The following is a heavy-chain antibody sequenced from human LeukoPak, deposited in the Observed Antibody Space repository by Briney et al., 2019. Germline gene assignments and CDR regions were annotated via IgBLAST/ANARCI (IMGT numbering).Heavy chain of an antibody. CDR3: ATGFMELEHVWFDP. J-gene: IGHJ5*02. D-gene: IGHD1/OR15-1a*01. CDR1: GYTLTELS. V-gene: IGHV1-24*01. CDR2: FDPEDGET. Sequence: GASVKVSCKVSGYTLTELSMHWVRQAPGKGLEWMGGFDPEDGETIYAQKFQGRVTMTEDTSTDTAYMELSSLRSEDTAVYYCATGFMELEHVWFDPWGQGTLVTVSS.